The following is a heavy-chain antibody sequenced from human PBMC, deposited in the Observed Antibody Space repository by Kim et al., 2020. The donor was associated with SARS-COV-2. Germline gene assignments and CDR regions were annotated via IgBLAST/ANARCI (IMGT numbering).Heavy chain of an antibody. J-gene: IGHJ5*02. V-gene: IGHV4-30-4*01. CDR2: IYYSGST. Sequence: SETLSLTCTVSGGSISSGDYYWSWIPQPPGKGLEWIGYIYYSGSTYYNPSLKSRVTISVDTSKNQFSLKLSSVTAADTAVYYCARDQGATVGVWFDPWGQGTLVTVSS. D-gene: IGHD4-17*01. CDR3: ARDQGATVGVWFDP. CDR1: GGSISSGDYY.